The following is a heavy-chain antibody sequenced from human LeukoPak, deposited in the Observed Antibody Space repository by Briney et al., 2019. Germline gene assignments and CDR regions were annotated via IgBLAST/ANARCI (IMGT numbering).Heavy chain of an antibody. CDR2: ISESGGST. V-gene: IGHV3-23*01. CDR1: GFTFDGYA. Sequence: GGSLRLSCAASGFTFDGYAMHWVRQARGKGLEWVSSISESGGSTYYADTVKGRFTISRDNSRNTLYLQMNSLRAEDTALYYCAKGSSGPDYWGLGTPVTVSS. D-gene: IGHD1-26*01. CDR3: AKGSSGPDY. J-gene: IGHJ4*02.